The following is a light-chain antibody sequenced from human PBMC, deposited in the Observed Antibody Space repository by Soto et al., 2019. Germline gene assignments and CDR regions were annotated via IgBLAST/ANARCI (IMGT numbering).Light chain of an antibody. J-gene: IGLJ1*01. Sequence: QSVLTQPASVSGSPGQSITISCTGTSSDVGGYNYVSWYQQHPGKAPKLMIYDVSNRPSGVSNRFSGSKSGNTASLTISGLQAEDEADYYCRSYTSSSTLVFGPGTMVTV. CDR2: DVS. CDR3: RSYTSSSTLV. V-gene: IGLV2-14*01. CDR1: SSDVGGYNY.